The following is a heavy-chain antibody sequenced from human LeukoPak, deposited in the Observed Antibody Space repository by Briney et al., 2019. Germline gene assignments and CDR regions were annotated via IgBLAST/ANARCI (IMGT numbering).Heavy chain of an antibody. V-gene: IGHV4-59*01. CDR1: GGSISSYY. Sequence: SETLSLTCTVSGGSISSYYWSWIRQPPGKGLEWITYIFYSGSTKYNPSLKSRVTISVDTSKNQFSLKLNSVTAADTAVYYCARPSYGDYGAFDIWGQGTVVTVSS. D-gene: IGHD4-17*01. J-gene: IGHJ3*02. CDR2: IFYSGST. CDR3: ARPSYGDYGAFDI.